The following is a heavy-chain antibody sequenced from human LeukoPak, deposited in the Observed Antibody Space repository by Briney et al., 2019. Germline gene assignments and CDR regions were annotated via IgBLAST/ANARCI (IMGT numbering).Heavy chain of an antibody. Sequence: SETLSLTCTVSGYSISSGYYWAWIRQPPGKRLEWIGSIYYSGNTYYNPSLKSRVTISLDPSKNQFSLKLSSVTAADTAVYYCARDRIAVADPPDWFDPWGQGTLVTVSS. D-gene: IGHD6-19*01. J-gene: IGHJ5*02. CDR3: ARDRIAVADPPDWFDP. V-gene: IGHV4-38-2*02. CDR2: IYYSGNT. CDR1: GYSISSGYY.